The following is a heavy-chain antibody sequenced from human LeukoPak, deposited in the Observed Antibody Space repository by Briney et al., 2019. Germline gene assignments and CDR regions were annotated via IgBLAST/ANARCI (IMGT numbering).Heavy chain of an antibody. D-gene: IGHD5-12*01. J-gene: IGHJ4*02. CDR1: GFTFSSYA. CDR3: AKVPLYTIVATIYRMDY. V-gene: IGHV3-23*01. Sequence: GGSLRLSCAASGFTFSSYAMSWVRQAPGKGLEWVSAISGSGGSTYYADSVKGRFTISRDNSKNTLYLQMNSLRAEDTAVYYCAKVPLYTIVATIYRMDYWGQGALVTVSS. CDR2: ISGSGGST.